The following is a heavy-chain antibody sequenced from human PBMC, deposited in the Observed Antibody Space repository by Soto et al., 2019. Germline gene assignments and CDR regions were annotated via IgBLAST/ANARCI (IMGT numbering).Heavy chain of an antibody. D-gene: IGHD3-22*01. CDR3: ASRYDSRDY. V-gene: IGHV1-69*02. CDR1: GGTFSSYT. J-gene: IGHJ4*02. Sequence: QVQLVQSGAEVKKPGSSVKVSCKASGGTFSSYTISWVRQAPGQGLEWMGRIIPILGIANYAQKFQGRVTMTADKSTSTAYMELSSRSPEDTAVYYCASRYDSRDYWGQGTLVTVSS. CDR2: IIPILGIA.